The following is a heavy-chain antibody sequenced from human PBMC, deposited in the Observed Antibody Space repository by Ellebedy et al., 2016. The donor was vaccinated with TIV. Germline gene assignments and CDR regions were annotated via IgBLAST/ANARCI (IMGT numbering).Heavy chain of an antibody. CDR2: IYLGGTT. D-gene: IGHD3-10*01. V-gene: IGHV4-4*02. J-gene: IGHJ4*02. CDR1: GGSIFSSNW. CDR3: VRHGGSYFDS. Sequence: SETLSLTCTVSGGSIFSSNWWSWVRQTPGKGLEWIAEIYLGGTTNYNPSLKSRVTISVDKSQNHLYLKLNSVAAADTAVYYCVRHGGSYFDSWGLGTLVVVS.